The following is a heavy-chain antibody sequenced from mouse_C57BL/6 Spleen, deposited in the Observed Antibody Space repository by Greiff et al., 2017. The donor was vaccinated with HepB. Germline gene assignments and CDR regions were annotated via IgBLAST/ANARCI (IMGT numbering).Heavy chain of an antibody. V-gene: IGHV5-12*01. Sequence: EVKLMESGGGLVQPGGSLKLSCAASGFTFSDYYMYWVRQTPEKRLEWVAYISSGGGSTYYPDTVKGRFTISRDNAKNTLYLQMSRLKSEDTALYYCARRGYDYDGYAMDYWGQGTSVTVSA. D-gene: IGHD2-4*01. CDR2: ISSGGGST. J-gene: IGHJ4*01. CDR3: ARRGYDYDGYAMDY. CDR1: GFTFSDYY.